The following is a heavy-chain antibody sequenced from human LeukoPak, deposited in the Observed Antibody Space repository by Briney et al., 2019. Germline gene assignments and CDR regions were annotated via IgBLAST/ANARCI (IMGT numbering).Heavy chain of an antibody. CDR1: GFTFSRLA. V-gene: IGHV3-23*01. CDR3: AKDHESDGYPCLDH. D-gene: IGHD3-22*01. Sequence: GGSLRLSCAASGFTFSRLAMTWVRQAPGKGLEWVSTISASGPYYADAVRGRFTISRDNSRNTLSLQMDSLRAEDTAVYYCAKDHESDGYPCLDHWGLGTLVTVSS. CDR2: ISASGP. J-gene: IGHJ4*02.